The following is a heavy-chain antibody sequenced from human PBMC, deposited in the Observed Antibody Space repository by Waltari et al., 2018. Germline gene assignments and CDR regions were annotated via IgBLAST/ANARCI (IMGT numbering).Heavy chain of an antibody. CDR3: ASYTGRPSRPGPPSL. J-gene: IGHJ4*01. D-gene: IGHD3-16*01. Sequence: VQLLGSGGGVVKQGGSLRLSCAASGSTLSSQGLHWVRQAPGKGLEWVAFIGYDENDKYYGGSVKGRFTISRDNSKNMLYVEMSSLRPEDTGLYYCASYTGRPSRPGPPSLWGHGTLVIVSS. CDR1: GSTLSSQG. CDR2: IGYDENDK. V-gene: IGHV3-30*02.